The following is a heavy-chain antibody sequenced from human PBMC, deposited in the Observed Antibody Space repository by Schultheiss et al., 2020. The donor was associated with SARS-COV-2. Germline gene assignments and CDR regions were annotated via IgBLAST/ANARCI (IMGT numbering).Heavy chain of an antibody. CDR1: GFTFRSSA. V-gene: IGHV3-30-3*01. J-gene: IGHJ4*02. CDR3: ARDEGRGTYRPFDY. D-gene: IGHD1-7*01. Sequence: GGSLRLSCAASGFTFRSSAMHWVRQAPGRGLEWVAVISSDGSNKYYADSVKGRFTISRDNSKNTLYLQVNSLRAEDTAVYYCARDEGRGTYRPFDYWGQGTLVTVSS. CDR2: ISSDGSNK.